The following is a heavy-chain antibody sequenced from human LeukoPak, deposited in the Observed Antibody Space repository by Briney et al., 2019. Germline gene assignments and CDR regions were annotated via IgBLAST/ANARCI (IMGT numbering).Heavy chain of an antibody. CDR1: GGTFSSYA. J-gene: IGHJ4*02. CDR2: IIPIFGTA. Sequence: ASVKVSCKASGGTFSSYAISWVRQAPGQGLEWMGGIIPIFGTANYAQKFQGRVTTTAVESMSTAYMELSSLRSEDTAVYYCARGWLSETTVVTPYNYWGQGTLVTVSS. CDR3: ARGWLSETTVVTPYNY. D-gene: IGHD4-23*01. V-gene: IGHV1-69*13.